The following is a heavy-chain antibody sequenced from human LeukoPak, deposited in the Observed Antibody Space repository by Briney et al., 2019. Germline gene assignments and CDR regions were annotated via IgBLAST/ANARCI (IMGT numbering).Heavy chain of an antibody. V-gene: IGHV4-34*01. D-gene: IGHD6-19*01. J-gene: IGHJ5*02. Sequence: PSETLSLTCAVYGGSFSGYYWSWIRQPPGKGLEWIGEINHSGSTNYNPSLKGRVTMSVDTSKNQFSLKLSSVTAADTAVYYCARDPWSSGWFLIPWGQGTLVTVSS. CDR3: ARDPWSSGWFLIP. CDR2: INHSGST. CDR1: GGSFSGYY.